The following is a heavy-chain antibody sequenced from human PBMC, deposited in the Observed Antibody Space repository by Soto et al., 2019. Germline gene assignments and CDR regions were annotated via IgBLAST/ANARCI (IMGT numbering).Heavy chain of an antibody. CDR2: IDPSDSDS. CDR1: GYSFTSYW. D-gene: IGHD3-10*01. Sequence: PWESLKISCWGSGYSFTSYWISWVRQMPGKGLEWMGRIDPSDSDSNYSPSIQGHVTISADKSITTAYLQWNSLKASDTAMYYCARSCGAYDYFDSWGQGTLVTVSS. J-gene: IGHJ4*02. CDR3: ARSCGAYDYFDS. V-gene: IGHV5-10-1*01.